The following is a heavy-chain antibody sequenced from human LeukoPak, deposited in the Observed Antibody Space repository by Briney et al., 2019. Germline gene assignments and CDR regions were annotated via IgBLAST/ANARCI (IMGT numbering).Heavy chain of an antibody. V-gene: IGHV1-2*02. D-gene: IGHD6-6*01. CDR1: GYTFTSYD. CDR3: ARVKPQAYSSYRLYYFDY. J-gene: IGHJ4*02. CDR2: INPNSGGT. Sequence: GASVKVSCKASGYTFTSYDINWVRQAPGQGLEWMGWINPNSGGTNYAQKFQGRVTMTRDTSISTAYMKLSRLRSDDTAVYYCARVKPQAYSSYRLYYFDYWGQGTLVTVSS.